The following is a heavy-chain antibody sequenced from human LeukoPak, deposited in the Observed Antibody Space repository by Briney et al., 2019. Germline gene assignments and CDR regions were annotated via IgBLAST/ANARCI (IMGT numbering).Heavy chain of an antibody. J-gene: IGHJ5*02. V-gene: IGHV4-59*08. CDR3: ARQGHYYYDP. CDR1: GDSISSYY. Sequence: SETLSLTCTVSGDSISSYYWSWIRQPPGQGLEWIGYIYYSGSTNYNPSLKSRVTISVDTSKNQFSLKLSSVTAADTAVYYCARQGHYYYDPWGQGTLVTVSS. CDR2: IYYSGST. D-gene: IGHD3-22*01.